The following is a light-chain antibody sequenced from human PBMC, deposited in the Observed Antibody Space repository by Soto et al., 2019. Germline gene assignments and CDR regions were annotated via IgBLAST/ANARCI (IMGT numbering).Light chain of an antibody. CDR1: QSVTSNY. J-gene: IGKJ1*01. Sequence: EIVLTQSPATLSLSPGERATLSCRASQSVTSNYLSWYQQKPVPAPRLLIYRASSRATAIPDRFSGSGSGTDFTLTISRLEPEDLAVYHCQQYGDSPQTFGQGTKVEIK. V-gene: IGKV3-20*01. CDR3: QQYGDSPQT. CDR2: RAS.